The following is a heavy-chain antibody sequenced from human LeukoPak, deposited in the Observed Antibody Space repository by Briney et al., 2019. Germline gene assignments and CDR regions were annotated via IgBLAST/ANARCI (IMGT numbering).Heavy chain of an antibody. V-gene: IGHV4-4*07. CDR1: GGSISNYY. CDR3: ARDRNIEARVIKVWLDP. CDR2: IYTTGST. J-gene: IGHJ5*02. Sequence: TPSETLSLTCTVSGGSISNYYWSWIRQPAGKGLEWIGRIYTTGSTTYNPSLEGRVTMSIDTSKNQFSLTVNSVTAADTAVYYCARDRNIEARVIKVWLDPWGQGTLVTVSS. D-gene: IGHD6-13*01.